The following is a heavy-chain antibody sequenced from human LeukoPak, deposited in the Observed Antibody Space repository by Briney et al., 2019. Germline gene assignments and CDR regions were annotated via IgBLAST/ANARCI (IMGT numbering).Heavy chain of an antibody. CDR2: INGDGSIT. CDR1: RFPFSSYW. Sequence: GGSLRLSCAASRFPFSSYWMHWVRQAPGKGLVWVSRINGDGSITTYADSVKGRFTISRDNSKNTLYLQMNSLRAEDTAVYYCARVTQRYSSSWYYFDYWGQGTLVTVSS. V-gene: IGHV3-74*01. D-gene: IGHD6-13*01. J-gene: IGHJ4*02. CDR3: ARVTQRYSSSWYYFDY.